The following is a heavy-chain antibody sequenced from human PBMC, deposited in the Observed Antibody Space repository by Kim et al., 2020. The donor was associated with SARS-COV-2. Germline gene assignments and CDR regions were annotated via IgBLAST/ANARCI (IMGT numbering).Heavy chain of an antibody. Sequence: SETLSLTCAVYGGSFSGYYWSWIRQPPGKGLEWIGEINHTGSTNYNPSLESRVTISVDTSKNQFSLKLSSVTAADTAVYYCARVRSGWYLPSPPLDNWF. J-gene: IGHJ5*01. CDR2: INHTGST. CDR1: GGSFSGYY. CDR3: ARVRSGWYLPSPPLDNWF. V-gene: IGHV4-34*01. D-gene: IGHD6-19*01.